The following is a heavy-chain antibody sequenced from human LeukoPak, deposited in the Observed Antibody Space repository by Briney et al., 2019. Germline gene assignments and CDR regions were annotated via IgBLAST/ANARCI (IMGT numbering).Heavy chain of an antibody. CDR2: ISGSGGST. CDR1: AFTFTSYA. CDR3: AKERSGSYSDY. D-gene: IGHD1-26*01. V-gene: IGHV3-23*01. J-gene: IGHJ4*02. Sequence: GGPLRLSCAASAFTFTSYAMSWVRQAPGKGLEWVSAISGSGGSTYYADSVKGRFTISRDNSKNTLYRQMNSLRAEETAVYYCAKERSGSYSDYWGQGTLVTVSS.